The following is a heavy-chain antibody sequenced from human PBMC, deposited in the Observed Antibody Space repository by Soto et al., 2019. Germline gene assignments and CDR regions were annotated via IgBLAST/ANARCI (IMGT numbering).Heavy chain of an antibody. CDR2: ISYDGSNK. CDR1: GFTFSSYA. Sequence: WGSLRLSCAASGFTFSSYAMHWVRQAPGKGLEGVSFISYDGSNKYYADSVKGRFTISRDNSKNTLYLQMNSLRAEDTAVYYCASLGLIWSGEDNWFYXWGQGTLVTVSX. V-gene: IGHV3-30-3*01. D-gene: IGHD3-3*01. CDR3: ASLGLIWSGEDNWFYX. J-gene: IGHJ5*02.